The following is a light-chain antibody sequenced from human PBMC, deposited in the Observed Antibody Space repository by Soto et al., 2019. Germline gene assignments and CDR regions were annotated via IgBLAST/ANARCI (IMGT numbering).Light chain of an antibody. CDR3: QQRSNWPIT. J-gene: IGKJ5*01. Sequence: EIVLTQSPATLSLSPGERATLSCRASQSVSSYLAWYQQKPGQAHRLLIYDASNRATGIPARFSGSGAGTDFTLTISSLEPEDFAVYYCQQRSNWPITFGKGTRLEIK. CDR1: QSVSSY. V-gene: IGKV3-11*01. CDR2: DAS.